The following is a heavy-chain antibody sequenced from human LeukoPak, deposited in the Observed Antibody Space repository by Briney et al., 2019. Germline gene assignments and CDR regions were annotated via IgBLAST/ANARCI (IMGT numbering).Heavy chain of an antibody. D-gene: IGHD3-22*01. CDR2: INGYNGNT. J-gene: IGHJ6*02. CDR1: GYTFTSYG. V-gene: IGHV1-18*01. Sequence: ASVKVSCKASGYTFTSYGISWVRQAPGQGLEWMGWINGYNGNTNYTQKLQGRVTMTADTSTGTAYMEVRSLRSDDTAVYYCARDVRHDYYDRNYYYYYGMDVWGQGTTVTVSS. CDR3: ARDVRHDYYDRNYYYYYGMDV.